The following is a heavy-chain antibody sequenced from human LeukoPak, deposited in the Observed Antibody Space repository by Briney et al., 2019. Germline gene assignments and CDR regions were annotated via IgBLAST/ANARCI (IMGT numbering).Heavy chain of an antibody. Sequence: GGSLRLSCTPSGFTFSSHAMSWVRQAPGKGLEWVSGISGNGAGTYCGDSVKGRFTISRDNSKNTLYLQMNSLRAEDTAVYYCARDGGHTRYFDYWGQGTLVTVSS. CDR1: GFTFSSHA. CDR3: ARDGGHTRYFDY. CDR2: ISGNGAGT. V-gene: IGHV3-23*02. J-gene: IGHJ4*02. D-gene: IGHD3-16*01.